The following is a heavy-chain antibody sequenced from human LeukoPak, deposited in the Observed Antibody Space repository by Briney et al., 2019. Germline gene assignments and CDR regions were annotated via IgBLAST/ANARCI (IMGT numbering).Heavy chain of an antibody. V-gene: IGHV3-11*04. CDR1: GFTFSDYY. J-gene: IGHJ5*02. Sequence: PGGSLRLSCAASGFTFSDYYMSWIRQAPGKGLEWVSYISSSGSTIYYADSVKGRFTISRDNAKNSLYLQMNSPRAEDTAVYYCARLGYGSGSYYNQNWFDPWGQGTLVTVSS. CDR2: ISSSGSTI. D-gene: IGHD3-10*01. CDR3: ARLGYGSGSYYNQNWFDP.